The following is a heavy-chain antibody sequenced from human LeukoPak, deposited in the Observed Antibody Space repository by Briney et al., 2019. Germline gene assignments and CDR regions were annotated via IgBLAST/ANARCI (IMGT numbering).Heavy chain of an antibody. D-gene: IGHD3-22*01. Sequence: PGGSLRLSCAASGFTFSSYSMNWVRQAPGKGLEWVSSISSSSSYIYYADSVKGRFTVSRDNAKNSLYLQMNSLRAEDTAVYYCARDLITMISLRGQGTLVTVSS. CDR1: GFTFSSYS. J-gene: IGHJ4*02. CDR2: ISSSSSYI. CDR3: ARDLITMISL. V-gene: IGHV3-21*01.